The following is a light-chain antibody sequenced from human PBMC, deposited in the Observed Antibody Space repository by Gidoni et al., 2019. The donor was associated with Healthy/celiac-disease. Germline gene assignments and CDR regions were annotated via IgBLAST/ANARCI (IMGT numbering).Light chain of an antibody. V-gene: IGKV3-11*01. CDR3: QQRYSRPLT. Sequence: PGTLSASVGERVTITCRASQSISSYLVWYQQKPGQAPRLLIYDASSMASGIPARFSGSGSGTDFTLTISSLEPEDFAIYYCQQRYSRPLTFGGGTKVEIK. CDR1: QSISSY. CDR2: DAS. J-gene: IGKJ4*01.